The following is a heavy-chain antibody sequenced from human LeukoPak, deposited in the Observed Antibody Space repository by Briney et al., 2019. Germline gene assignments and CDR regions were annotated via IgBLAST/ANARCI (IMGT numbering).Heavy chain of an antibody. Sequence: ASVKVSCKASGNTFTNYDINWVRQATGQGLGWMGWMNPNTGNTGYAQRLQGRVPMTRNTSISTAYMELSSLTSEDTAVYYCASGDSSSWYEYWGQGTLVTVSS. V-gene: IGHV1-8*01. CDR3: ASGDSSSWYEY. CDR2: MNPNTGNT. CDR1: GNTFTNYD. D-gene: IGHD6-13*01. J-gene: IGHJ4*02.